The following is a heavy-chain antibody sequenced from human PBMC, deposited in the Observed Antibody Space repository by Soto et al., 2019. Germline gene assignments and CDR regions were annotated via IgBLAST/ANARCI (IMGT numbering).Heavy chain of an antibody. D-gene: IGHD2-21*02. Sequence: PGGSLRLSCAASGFTFSSYAMHWVRQAPGKGLEWVAVISYDGSNKYYADSVEGRFTISKDNSENTLYLQMNSLRAEDTAIYYCVKGDCLEDWGPGTLVPVSP. CDR3: VKGDCLED. J-gene: IGHJ4*02. CDR1: GFTFSSYA. CDR2: ISYDGSNK. V-gene: IGHV3-30-3*01.